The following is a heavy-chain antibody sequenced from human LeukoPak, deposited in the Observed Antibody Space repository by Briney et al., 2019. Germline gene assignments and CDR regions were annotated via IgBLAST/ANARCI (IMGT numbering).Heavy chain of an antibody. D-gene: IGHD6-19*01. CDR1: GGSISSSSYY. V-gene: IGHV4-39*01. CDR2: IYYSGST. Sequence: SETLSLTCTVSGGSISSSSYYWGWIRQPPGKGLEWIGSIYYSGSTYYNPSLKSRVTISVDTSKNQFSLKLSSVTAADTAVYYCARSLQRWLAFDYWGQGTLVTVSS. CDR3: ARSLQRWLAFDY. J-gene: IGHJ4*02.